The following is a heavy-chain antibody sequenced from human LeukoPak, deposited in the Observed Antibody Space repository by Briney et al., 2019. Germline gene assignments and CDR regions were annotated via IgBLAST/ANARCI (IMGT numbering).Heavy chain of an antibody. CDR1: GFTFSIYA. D-gene: IGHD3-22*01. CDR2: ISGSGGNT. J-gene: IGHJ4*02. Sequence: PGGSLRLSCAASGFTFSIYAMSWVRQAPGEGLEWVSAISGSGGNTYYADSVKGRFTISRDNSKNTLYLQMNSLRAEDTAVYYCARDASSGYYFDYWGQGTLVTVSS. CDR3: ARDASSGYYFDY. V-gene: IGHV3-23*01.